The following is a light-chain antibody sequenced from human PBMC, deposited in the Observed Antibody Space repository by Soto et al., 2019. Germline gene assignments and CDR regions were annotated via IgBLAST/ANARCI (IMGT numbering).Light chain of an antibody. J-gene: IGKJ4*01. CDR1: QAISNY. CDR2: EAS. V-gene: IGKV1-33*01. Sequence: DIQMTQSPASLSAFVGDRVTITCRASQAISNYLNWYQQKPGKAPALLIYEASQLETGIPSRFSGSGSGTDFTFAISSLQPEDIGTYYCQQYDNVPLTFGGGTKVDIK. CDR3: QQYDNVPLT.